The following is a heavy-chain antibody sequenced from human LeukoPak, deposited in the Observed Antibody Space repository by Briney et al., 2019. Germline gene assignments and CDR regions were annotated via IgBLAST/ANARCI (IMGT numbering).Heavy chain of an antibody. Sequence: GGSLRLSCAASGFTFSSHWMHWVRQAPGKGLVWVSRINGDGSSTTYADSVKGRFTISRDNAKNTLYLQMNSLRAEDTAVYYCARGAWIQLSFDAFDIWGQGTMVTVSS. V-gene: IGHV3-74*01. D-gene: IGHD5-18*01. CDR1: GFTFSSHW. J-gene: IGHJ3*02. CDR2: INGDGSST. CDR3: ARGAWIQLSFDAFDI.